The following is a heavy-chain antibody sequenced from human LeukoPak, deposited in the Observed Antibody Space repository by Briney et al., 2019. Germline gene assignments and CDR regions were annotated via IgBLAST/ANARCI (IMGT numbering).Heavy chain of an antibody. CDR3: AKGAAAGRGGNYFDY. CDR2: ISGSGGST. CDR1: GFTFSSYA. J-gene: IGHJ4*02. Sequence: GGSLRLSCAASGFTFSSYAMSWVRQAPGKGLEWVSAISGSGGSTYYADSVKGRFTISRDNSKNALYLQMNSLRAEDTAVYYCAKGAAAGRGGNYFDYWGQGTLVTVSS. V-gene: IGHV3-23*01. D-gene: IGHD6-13*01.